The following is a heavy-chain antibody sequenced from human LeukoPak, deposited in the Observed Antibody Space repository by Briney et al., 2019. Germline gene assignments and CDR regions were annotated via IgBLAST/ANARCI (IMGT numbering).Heavy chain of an antibody. CDR3: ARGRHNYYGSGSRNWFDP. Sequence: SETLSLTCTVSGGSISSYYWSWIRQPPGKGLEWIGEINQSGSTNYNPSLKSRVTISADTSKNQFSLKLSSVTAADTAVYYCARGRHNYYGSGSRNWFDPWGQGTLVTVSS. D-gene: IGHD3-10*01. CDR1: GGSISSYY. CDR2: INQSGST. J-gene: IGHJ5*02. V-gene: IGHV4-34*01.